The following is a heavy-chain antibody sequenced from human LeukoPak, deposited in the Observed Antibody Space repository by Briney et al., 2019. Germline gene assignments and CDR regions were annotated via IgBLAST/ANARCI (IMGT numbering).Heavy chain of an antibody. D-gene: IGHD6-13*01. Sequence: GGSLRLSCTASGFTFGDYAMSWFSQAPGKGLEWVGFIRSKAYGGTTEYAASVKGRFTISRDDSKSIAYLQMNSLKTEDTAVYYCTRVDSSSWPSAYNWFDPWGQGTLVTVSS. CDR2: IRSKAYGGTT. CDR1: GFTFGDYA. J-gene: IGHJ5*02. CDR3: TRVDSSSWPSAYNWFDP. V-gene: IGHV3-49*03.